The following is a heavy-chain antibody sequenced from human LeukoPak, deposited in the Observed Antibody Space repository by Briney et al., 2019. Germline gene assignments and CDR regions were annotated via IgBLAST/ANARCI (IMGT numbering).Heavy chain of an antibody. CDR1: GGSISSGSYY. CDR2: IYTSGST. V-gene: IGHV4-61*02. Sequence: SETLSLTCTVSGGSISSGSYYWSWNRQPAGKGLEWIGRIYTSGSTNYNPSLKSRVTISVDTSKNQFSLKLSSVTAADTAVYYCARASLIKVVPAAPGYYFDYWGQGTLVTVSS. D-gene: IGHD2-2*01. J-gene: IGHJ4*02. CDR3: ARASLIKVVPAAPGYYFDY.